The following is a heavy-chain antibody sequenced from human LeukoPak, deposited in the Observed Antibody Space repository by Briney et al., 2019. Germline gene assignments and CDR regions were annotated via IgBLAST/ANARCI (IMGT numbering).Heavy chain of an antibody. D-gene: IGHD6-19*01. CDR1: GGSISSSSYY. CDR2: IYYSGST. J-gene: IGHJ6*02. CDR3: ARLNKQWLVFGRGMDV. V-gene: IGHV4-39*01. Sequence: KPSQTLSLTCTVSGGSISSSSYYWGWIRQPPGKGLEWIGSIYYSGSTYYNPSLKSRVTISVDTSKNQFSLKLSSVTAADTAVYYCARLNKQWLVFGRGMDVWGQGTTVTVSS.